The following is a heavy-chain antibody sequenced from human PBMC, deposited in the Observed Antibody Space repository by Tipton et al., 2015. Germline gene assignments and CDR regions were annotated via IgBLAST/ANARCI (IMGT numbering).Heavy chain of an antibody. CDR2: IIPVFGTA. J-gene: IGHJ6*02. CDR1: GGPFSTYA. CDR3: GRWGPFFSYGMDV. D-gene: IGHD7-27*01. V-gene: IGHV1-69*01. Sequence: QSGPEVKKPGSSVKVSCKASGGPFSTYAISWVRQAPGQGLEWMGGIIPVFGTANYAQKFQGRVTITADESTGTAYMELSSLRSEDTAVYYCGRWGPFFSYGMDVWGQGTTVTVSS.